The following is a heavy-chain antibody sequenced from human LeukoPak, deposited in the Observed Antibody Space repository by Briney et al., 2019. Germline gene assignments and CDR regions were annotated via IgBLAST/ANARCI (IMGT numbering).Heavy chain of an antibody. V-gene: IGHV3-7*04. Sequence: PTSETLSLTCTVSGVSISSTSYCWGWVRQAPGKGLEWVANIHQDGSVKYYVDSVKGRFTISRDNAKNSLSLQMNSLRVEDTAVYYCARELVKKAGFDPWGQGTLVTVSS. J-gene: IGHJ5*02. D-gene: IGHD2-21*01. CDR2: IHQDGSVK. CDR3: ARELVKKAGFDP. CDR1: GVSISSTSYC.